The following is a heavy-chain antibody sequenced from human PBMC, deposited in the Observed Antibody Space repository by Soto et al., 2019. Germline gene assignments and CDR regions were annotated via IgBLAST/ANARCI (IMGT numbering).Heavy chain of an antibody. CDR1: GFTFRSYV. J-gene: IGHJ4*02. CDR2: TSYDGSNN. CDR3: ARWGTTGGLDV. V-gene: IGHV3-33*05. Sequence: QVQLVESGGGVVQPGTSLRLSCVGSGFTFRSYVIHWVRQAPGKGLEWVALTSYDGSNNFYGDSVKGRFTISRDNSRNTVELQMDSLRLEDTSLYYFARWGTTGGLDVWGQGTLVCVSS. D-gene: IGHD3-16*01.